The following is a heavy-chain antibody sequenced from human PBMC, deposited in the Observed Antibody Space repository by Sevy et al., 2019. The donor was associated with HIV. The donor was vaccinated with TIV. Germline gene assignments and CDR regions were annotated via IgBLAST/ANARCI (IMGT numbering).Heavy chain of an antibody. Sequence: SETLSLTCAVSGASITSYYWNWIRQSPGKGLEWIAYVYHSGTTSYNPSLKSRVSISLDTPRKQFSLTLYSVTAADTAIYYCARVRRRPPVVDSNWYFDVWGRGTLVTVSS. CDR2: VYHSGTT. D-gene: IGHD3-22*01. V-gene: IGHV4-59*12. J-gene: IGHJ2*01. CDR3: ARVRRRPPVVDSNWYFDV. CDR1: GASITSYY.